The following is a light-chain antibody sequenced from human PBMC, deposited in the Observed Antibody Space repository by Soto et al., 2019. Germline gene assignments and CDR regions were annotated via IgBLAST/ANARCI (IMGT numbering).Light chain of an antibody. V-gene: IGKV3-11*01. CDR2: DAS. CDR1: QSIRSA. CDR3: QHRSKWPLT. J-gene: IGKJ4*01. Sequence: ILLTQSPASLSLSPGERATLSCRASQSIRSALCWYQQKPGQPPKLLIYDASTRQTGIPDRFSGSGSGTEFTLTISSLEPEDSAVYYCQHRSKWPLTFGGGTKVDIK.